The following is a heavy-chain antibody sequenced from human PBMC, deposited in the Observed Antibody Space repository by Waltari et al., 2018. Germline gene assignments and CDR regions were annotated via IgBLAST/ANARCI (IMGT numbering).Heavy chain of an antibody. CDR3: ARWDGSTRSFGD. CDR2: GRYTVDT. Sequence: QVRLQESGPGLVKPLETLYLSCTVSGDSITSYFWNWIRQPVGKGLEWIGYGRYTVDTKRNPSLKSRTTISVDTSGNQVSLKMTSVTAADTAVYYCARWDGSTRSFGDWGQGTLVTVSS. CDR1: GDSITSYF. V-gene: IGHV4-59*08. D-gene: IGHD1-26*01. J-gene: IGHJ4*02.